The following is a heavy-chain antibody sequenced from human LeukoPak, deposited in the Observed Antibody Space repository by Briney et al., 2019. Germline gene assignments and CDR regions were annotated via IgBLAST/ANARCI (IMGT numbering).Heavy chain of an antibody. Sequence: SETLSLTCTVSGGSISSSSYHWNWIRQPPGKGLEWIGYIYYSGSTNYNPSLKSRVTISVDTSKNQFSLKLSSVTAADTAVYYCAREHYYGSGIDYWGQGTLVTVSS. CDR2: IYYSGST. V-gene: IGHV4-61*01. J-gene: IGHJ4*02. CDR3: AREHYYGSGIDY. CDR1: GGSISSSSYH. D-gene: IGHD3-10*01.